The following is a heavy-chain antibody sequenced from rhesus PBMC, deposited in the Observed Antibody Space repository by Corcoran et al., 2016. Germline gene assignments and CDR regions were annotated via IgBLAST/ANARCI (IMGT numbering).Heavy chain of an antibody. CDR1: DVSLYGNY. J-gene: IGHJ5-2*02. CDR3: ARDAISLDV. CDR2: ISGNSKTT. V-gene: IGHV4-147*01. Sequence: QVLLQESGTVLVKPSEHLSLPCAVSDVSLYGNYLPWIRPSPGKGMEWIGDISGNSKTTSYNASLGGRVTISKDTSQNQYSLMLTSVTAADTAIYYCARDAISLDVWGRGVLVTVSS.